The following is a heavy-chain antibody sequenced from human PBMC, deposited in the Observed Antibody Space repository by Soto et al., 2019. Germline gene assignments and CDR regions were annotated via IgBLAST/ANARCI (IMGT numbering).Heavy chain of an antibody. Sequence: GASVKVSCNFSGHNVTELSIYWMRHSPGTGLECMGGFYPKDGLPVYAQNFEGRVTMTEDASTDTAYLEVENLRSEATAVYFCATVVGLVRYYCEAGGQGSMVTVS. CDR3: ATVVGLVRYYCEA. V-gene: IGHV1-24*01. D-gene: IGHD2-15*01. CDR2: FYPKDGLP. CDR1: GHNVTELS. J-gene: IGHJ6*01.